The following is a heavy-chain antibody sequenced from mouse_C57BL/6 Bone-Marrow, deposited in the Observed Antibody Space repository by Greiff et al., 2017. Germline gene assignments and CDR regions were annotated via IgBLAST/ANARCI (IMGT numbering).Heavy chain of an antibody. CDR3: ARWEGRVDY. Sequence: VQLQQSGPELVKPGASVKISCKASGYAFSSSWMNWVKQRPGKGLEWIGRIYPGDGDTNYNGKFKGKATLTADKSSSTAYMQLSSLTSEDSAVYFCARWEGRVDYWGQGTTLTVSS. CDR1: GYAFSSSW. CDR2: IYPGDGDT. D-gene: IGHD3-3*01. V-gene: IGHV1-82*01. J-gene: IGHJ2*01.